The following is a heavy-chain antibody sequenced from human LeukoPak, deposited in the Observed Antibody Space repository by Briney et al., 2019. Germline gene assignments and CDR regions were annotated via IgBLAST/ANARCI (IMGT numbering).Heavy chain of an antibody. CDR3: ARGLRTLTIFGVVARYFDY. J-gene: IGHJ4*02. V-gene: IGHV4-38-2*01. CDR2: IYHSGST. CDR1: GYSISSGYY. Sequence: SETLSLTCAVSGYSISSGYYWGWIRQPPGKGLEWIESIYHSGSTYYNPSLKSRVTISVDTSKNQFSLKLSPVTAADTAVYYCARGLRTLTIFGVVARYFDYWGQGTLVTVSS. D-gene: IGHD3-3*01.